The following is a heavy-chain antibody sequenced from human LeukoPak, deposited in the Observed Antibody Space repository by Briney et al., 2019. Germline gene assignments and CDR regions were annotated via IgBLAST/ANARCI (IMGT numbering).Heavy chain of an antibody. CDR3: ARARLRNYYYYGMDV. V-gene: IGHV4-59*01. CDR1: GGSISSYY. Sequence: PSETLSLTCTVSGGSISSYYWSWIRQPPGKGLEWIGYIYYSVSTNYNPSLKSRVTISVDTPKNQFSLKLSSVTAADTAVYYCARARLRNYYYYGMDVWGQGTTVTVSS. J-gene: IGHJ6*02. CDR2: IYYSVST.